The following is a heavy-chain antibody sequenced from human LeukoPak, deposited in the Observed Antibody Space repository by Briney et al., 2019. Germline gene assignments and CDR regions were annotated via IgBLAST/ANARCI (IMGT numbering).Heavy chain of an antibody. D-gene: IGHD3-10*01. J-gene: IGHJ6*03. Sequence: GGSLRLSCAASGFTVSSNYMSWVRQAPGKGLEWVSVIYSGGSTYYADSVKGRFTISRDNSKNTLYLQMNSLIAEDTAVYYCARDTRGFYYYGSGSYYSPDYYYYMDVWGKGTTVTISS. V-gene: IGHV3-53*01. CDR1: GFTVSSNY. CDR3: ARDTRGFYYYGSGSYYSPDYYYYMDV. CDR2: IYSGGST.